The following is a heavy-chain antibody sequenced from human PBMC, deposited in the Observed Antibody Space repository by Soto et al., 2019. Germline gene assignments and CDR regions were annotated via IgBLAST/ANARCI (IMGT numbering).Heavy chain of an antibody. Sequence: EVQLLESGGGLVQPGGSLRLSCAASGFTFSSYAMSWVRQAPGKGLEWVSAISGSGGSTYYADSVKGRFTISRDNSKNTLYLQMNSLRSEDTAVYYGAKDLLAVADTFDYWGQGTLVTVSS. CDR3: AKDLLAVADTFDY. CDR1: GFTFSSYA. V-gene: IGHV3-23*01. J-gene: IGHJ4*02. CDR2: ISGSGGST. D-gene: IGHD6-19*01.